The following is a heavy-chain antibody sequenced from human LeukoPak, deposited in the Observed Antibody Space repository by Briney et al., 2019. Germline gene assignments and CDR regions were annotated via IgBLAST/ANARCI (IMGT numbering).Heavy chain of an antibody. D-gene: IGHD4-23*01. J-gene: IGHJ4*02. CDR3: AKEGGNTLCFDY. Sequence: PGGSLRLSCAASGFTFSSYAMGWVRQAPGKGLEWVSAISGSGGSTYYADSVKGRFTISRGNSKNTLYLQMNSLRAEDTAVYYCAKEGGNTLCFDYWGQGTLVTVFS. CDR2: ISGSGGST. CDR1: GFTFSSYA. V-gene: IGHV3-23*01.